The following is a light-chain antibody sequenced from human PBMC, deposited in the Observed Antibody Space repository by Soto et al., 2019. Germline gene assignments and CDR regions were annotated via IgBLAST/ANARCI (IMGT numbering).Light chain of an antibody. CDR2: GAS. J-gene: IGKJ1*01. CDR1: QSVSSN. CDR3: QQYNNWPPWT. V-gene: IGKV3-15*01. Sequence: EIVMTQSPATLSVSPGERATLSCRASQSVSSNLAWYQQKPGQAPRLLIYGASTRATGIPARFSGSGSGTVFTLTISSVQSEDFAVYYCQQYNNWPPWTFGQGTKVEIK.